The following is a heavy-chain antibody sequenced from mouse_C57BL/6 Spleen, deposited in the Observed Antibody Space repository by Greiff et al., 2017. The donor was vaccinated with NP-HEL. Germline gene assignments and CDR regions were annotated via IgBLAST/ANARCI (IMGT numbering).Heavy chain of an antibody. J-gene: IGHJ4*01. D-gene: IGHD2-2*01. V-gene: IGHV5-9-1*02. CDR1: GFTFSSYA. Sequence: EVQGVESGEGLVKPGGSLKLSCAASGFTFSSYAMSWVRQTPEKRLEWVAYISSGGDYIYYADTVKGRFTISRDNARNTLYLQMSSLKSEDTAMYYCTRDTGYPYAMDYWGQGTSVTVSS. CDR3: TRDTGYPYAMDY. CDR2: ISSGGDYI.